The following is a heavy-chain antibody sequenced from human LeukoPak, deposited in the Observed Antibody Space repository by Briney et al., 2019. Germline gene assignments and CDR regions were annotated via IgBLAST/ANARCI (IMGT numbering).Heavy chain of an antibody. CDR1: GFTFSSYA. J-gene: IGHJ4*02. D-gene: IGHD3-22*01. CDR2: ISGSGGST. V-gene: IGHV3-23*01. Sequence: PGGSLRLSCAASGFTFSSYAMSWVRQAPGKGLEWVSAISGSGGSTYYADSVKGRFTISRDNSENTLYLQMNSLRAEDTAVYYCAKHTGYYDSSGYDYWGQGTLVTVSS. CDR3: AKHTGYYDSSGYDY.